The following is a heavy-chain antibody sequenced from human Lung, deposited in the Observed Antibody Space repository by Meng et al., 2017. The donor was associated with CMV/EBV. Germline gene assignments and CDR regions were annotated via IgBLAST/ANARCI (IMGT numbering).Heavy chain of an antibody. CDR2: IYYSGST. Sequence: VQLQESGPVLVKPSQPLSLTCTVSGGSISSGGFYWSWIRQHPGKGLEWIGYIYYSGSTYYNPSLRSRVAISIDTSKNQFSLKLTSVTAADTAVYFCARTNYGDYNWFDPWGQGTLVTVSS. CDR1: GGSISSGGFY. D-gene: IGHD4-17*01. CDR3: ARTNYGDYNWFDP. J-gene: IGHJ5*02. V-gene: IGHV4-31*03.